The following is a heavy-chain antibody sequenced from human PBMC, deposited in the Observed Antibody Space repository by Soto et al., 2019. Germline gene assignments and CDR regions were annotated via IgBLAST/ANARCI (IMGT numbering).Heavy chain of an antibody. CDR1: GFTFSSYA. CDR3: AREGGAAAGNFDY. J-gene: IGHJ4*02. V-gene: IGHV3-30-3*01. D-gene: IGHD6-13*01. CDR2: ISYDGSNK. Sequence: QVQLVESGGGVVQPGRSLRLSCAASGFTFSSYAVHWVRQAPGKGLEWVAVISYDGSNKYYADSVKGRFTISRDNSKNTLSLQMNSLRAEDTAVYYCAREGGAAAGNFDYWGQGTLVTVSP.